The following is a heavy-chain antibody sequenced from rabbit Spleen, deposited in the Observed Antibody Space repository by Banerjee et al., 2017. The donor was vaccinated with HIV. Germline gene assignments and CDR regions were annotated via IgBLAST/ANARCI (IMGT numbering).Heavy chain of an antibody. D-gene: IGHD6-1*01. CDR1: GFSFSSSYW. Sequence: QEQLEESGGDLVKPEGSLTLTCTASGFSFSSSYWICWVRQAPGKGLEWIACIYSGSGGSTYYASWAKGRFTISKTSSTTVTLQMTSLTAADTATYFCARNIGGSAYGYFTLWGQCTLVTVS. J-gene: IGHJ4*01. V-gene: IGHV1S45*01. CDR2: IYSGSGGST. CDR3: ARNIGGSAYGYFTL.